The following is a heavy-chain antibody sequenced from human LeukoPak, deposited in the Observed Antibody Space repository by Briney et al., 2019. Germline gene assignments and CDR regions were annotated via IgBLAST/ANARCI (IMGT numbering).Heavy chain of an antibody. CDR1: GFTFSSYE. J-gene: IGHJ3*01. V-gene: IGHV3-48*03. D-gene: IGHD2-21*01. CDR3: ARDLLCGGASCYEPDTFDV. CDR2: ISSGGGTI. Sequence: GGSLRLSCAASGFTFSSYELNWVRQAPGKGLEWISYISSGGGTIYYADSVKGRFTISRDDARNSLYLQMKSLRAEDTAVYYCARDLLCGGASCYEPDTFDVWGQGTMVTVSS.